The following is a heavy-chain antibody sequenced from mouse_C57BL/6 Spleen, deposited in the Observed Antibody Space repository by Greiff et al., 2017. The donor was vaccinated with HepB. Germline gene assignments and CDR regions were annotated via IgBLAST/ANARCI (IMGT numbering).Heavy chain of an antibody. CDR3: ARGGRGAYYYAMDY. Sequence: VQLKESGGGLVKPGGSLKLSCAASGFTFSDYGMHWVRQAPEKGLEWVAYISSGSSTIYYADTVKGRFTITRDHAKNTLFLQMTSLRSEDTAMYYCARGGRGAYYYAMDYWGQGTSVTVSS. J-gene: IGHJ4*01. CDR2: ISSGSSTI. V-gene: IGHV5-17*01. D-gene: IGHD3-3*01. CDR1: GFTFSDYG.